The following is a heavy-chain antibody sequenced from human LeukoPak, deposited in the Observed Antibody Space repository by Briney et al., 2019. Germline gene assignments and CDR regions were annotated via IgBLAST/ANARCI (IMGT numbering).Heavy chain of an antibody. Sequence: PSETLSLTCAVYGGSFTIYSWTWIRQPPGKSLEWVGEISPSGNTQYNPSLKSRVTISLDASKSQFYLKLNSVTAADTAVYYCARRVRSADYRLDYWGQGTLVTVSS. CDR3: ARRVRSADYRLDY. D-gene: IGHD4-11*01. CDR1: GGSFTIYS. J-gene: IGHJ4*02. CDR2: ISPSGNT. V-gene: IGHV4-34*01.